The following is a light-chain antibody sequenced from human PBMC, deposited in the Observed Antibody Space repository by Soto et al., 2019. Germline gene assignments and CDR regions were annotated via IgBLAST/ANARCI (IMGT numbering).Light chain of an antibody. CDR3: QQSYITPLT. V-gene: IGKV1-39*01. CDR1: QSINTY. CDR2: STS. Sequence: DSQMTRSPTSLSAAVGDRVTITCRARQSINTYLNWYQQKPGKAPTLLIYSTSSLQSGVPSRFSGSGSGTDFTLTISNLQPEDVATYFCQQSYITPLTFGGGTKVEIK. J-gene: IGKJ4*01.